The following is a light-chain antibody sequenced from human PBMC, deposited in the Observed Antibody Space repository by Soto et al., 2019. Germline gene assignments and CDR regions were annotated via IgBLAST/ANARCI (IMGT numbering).Light chain of an antibody. Sequence: EIVLTQSPGTLSLSPGERATLSCRASQSVSSSYLAWYQQKPGQAPRLLIYGASSRATGIPDRFSGSGSGTEFTLTISSLQSEDFAVYHCQQYYNWWTFGQGTK. CDR1: QSVSSSY. CDR2: GAS. CDR3: QQYYNWWT. V-gene: IGKV3-20*01. J-gene: IGKJ1*01.